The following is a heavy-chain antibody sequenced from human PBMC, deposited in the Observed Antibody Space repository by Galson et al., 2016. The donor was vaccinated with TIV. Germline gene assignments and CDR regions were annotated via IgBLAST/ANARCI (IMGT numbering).Heavy chain of an antibody. V-gene: IGHV3-30*02. Sequence: SLRLSCAASGFTFSSSGMHWVRQAPGKGLEWVALIRYDGNRRYYADSVKGRFTISRDDSKNTLYLQMNGLRRDDSAVYYCASGVVAHTYYFYGMDVWGQGTTVTVSS. CDR1: GFTFSSSG. CDR3: ASGVVAHTYYFYGMDV. CDR2: IRYDGNRR. D-gene: IGHD2-15*01. J-gene: IGHJ6*02.